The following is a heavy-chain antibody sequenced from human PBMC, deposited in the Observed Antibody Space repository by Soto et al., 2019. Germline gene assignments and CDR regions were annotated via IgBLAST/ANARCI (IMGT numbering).Heavy chain of an antibody. CDR2: IYPGDSDT. CDR3: ARHHSGGWYIPYYYYYYGMDV. J-gene: IGHJ6*02. V-gene: IGHV5-51*01. CDR1: GYSFTSYW. Sequence: GESLKISCKGSGYSFTSYWIGWVRQMPGKGLEWMGIIYPGDSDTRYSPSFQGQVTISADKSISTAYLQWSSLKASDTAMYYCARHHSGGWYIPYYYYYYGMDVWGQGTTVTVSS. D-gene: IGHD6-19*01.